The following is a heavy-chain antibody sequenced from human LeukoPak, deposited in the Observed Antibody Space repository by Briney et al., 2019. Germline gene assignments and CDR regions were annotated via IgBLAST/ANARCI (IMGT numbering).Heavy chain of an antibody. CDR2: IYYSGST. CDR1: GGSFSGYY. Sequence: SETLSLTCAVYGGSFSGYYWSWIRQPPGKGLEWIGYIYYSGSTYYSPSLKSRVTISVDTSKNQFSLKLSSVTAADTAVYYCARKYSSSWSSWFDPRGQGTLVTVSS. J-gene: IGHJ5*02. V-gene: IGHV4-30-4*01. CDR3: ARKYSSSWSSWFDP. D-gene: IGHD6-13*01.